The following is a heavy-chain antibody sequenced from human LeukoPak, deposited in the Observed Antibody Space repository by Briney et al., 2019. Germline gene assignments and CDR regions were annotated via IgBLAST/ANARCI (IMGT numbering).Heavy chain of an antibody. D-gene: IGHD3-22*01. J-gene: IGHJ4*02. Sequence: PGGSLRLSCAASGVTLSCCGMHWVRQAPGKGLEWVSAISGSGRSTYYADSVKGRFTISRDNSKNTLYLQMNSLRAEDTAVYYCAKDVYFYESRDSAYWGQGTLVTVSS. CDR1: GVTLSCCG. CDR3: AKDVYFYESRDSAY. V-gene: IGHV3-23*01. CDR2: ISGSGRST.